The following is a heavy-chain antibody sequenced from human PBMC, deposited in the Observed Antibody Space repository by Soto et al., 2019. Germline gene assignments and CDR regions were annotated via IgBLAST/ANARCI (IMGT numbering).Heavy chain of an antibody. J-gene: IGHJ6*02. CDR2: IWNDGNGY. CDR3: ARKRYFSGGSCYAVVPDGMDV. V-gene: IGHV3-33*01. Sequence: PGGSLRLSCAASGFNFNNYGMHWVRQAPGKGLEWVAVIWNDGNGYYYANSVKGRFTISRDNSKNTLYLQMISLRAEDTAVYYCARKRYFSGGSCYAVVPDGMDVWGQGTTVTGSS. CDR1: GFNFNNYG. D-gene: IGHD2-15*01.